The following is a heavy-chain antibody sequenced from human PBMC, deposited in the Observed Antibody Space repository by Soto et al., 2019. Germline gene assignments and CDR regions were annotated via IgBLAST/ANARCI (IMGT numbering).Heavy chain of an antibody. J-gene: IGHJ4*02. D-gene: IGHD3-22*01. CDR3: ARDAGSGDHDSGYHYAFDY. CDR1: GFTFSDYY. CDR2: FSNSGSTM. Sequence: SGGSLSLSCEASGFTFSDYYMSWIRQAPGKGLEWVSYFSNSGSTMFYADSVKGRFTISRDNAKNSVYLHMHSLRAEDTAVYYCARDAGSGDHDSGYHYAFDYWGQGTLVTVS. V-gene: IGHV3-11*01.